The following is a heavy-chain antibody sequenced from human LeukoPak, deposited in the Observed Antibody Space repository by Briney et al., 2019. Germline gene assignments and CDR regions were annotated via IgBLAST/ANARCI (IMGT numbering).Heavy chain of an antibody. D-gene: IGHD1-26*01. J-gene: IGHJ4*02. CDR1: GFTFSNYW. V-gene: IGHV3-74*01. Sequence: PGGSLRLSCAASGFTFSNYWMHWVRQAPGKGLVWVSRINSDGSVTNYADSVEGRFTISRDNAKNTLYLQMNDLRAEDTAVYYCVTDRYSDSAFGDWGQGTLVTVSS. CDR2: INSDGSVT. CDR3: VTDRYSDSAFGD.